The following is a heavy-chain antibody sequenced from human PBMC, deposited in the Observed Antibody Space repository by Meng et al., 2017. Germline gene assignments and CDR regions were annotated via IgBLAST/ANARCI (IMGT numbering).Heavy chain of an antibody. J-gene: IGHJ5*02. V-gene: IGHV4-31*01. CDR1: VGSIRSGGYD. CDR2: IYYSGST. Sequence: QLQLKESGPGLVQPSQTLSLTCTFSVGSIRSGGYDWSWIPQHQGKGLEWIGYIYYSGSTYYNPSLKSLVTISVDTSKNQFSLKLSSVTAADTAVYYCARADRRVGSYGPNWFDPWGQGTLVTVSS. CDR3: ARADRRVGSYGPNWFDP. D-gene: IGHD5-18*01.